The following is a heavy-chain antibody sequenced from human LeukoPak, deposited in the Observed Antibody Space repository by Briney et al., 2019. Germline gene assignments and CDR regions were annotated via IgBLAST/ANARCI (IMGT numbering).Heavy chain of an antibody. CDR3: ARDGDIVVIPAATGIGY. CDR2: ISDSGRTT. CDR1: GLTFSNFK. J-gene: IGHJ4*02. Sequence: QPGGSLRLSCAVSGLTFSNFKMNWVRQAPGKGLEWVSYISDSGRTTFYADSVKGRFTISRDNAKNSLYLQMNSLRAEDTAVYYCARDGDIVVIPAATGIGYWGQGTLVTVSS. V-gene: IGHV3-48*03. D-gene: IGHD2-2*01.